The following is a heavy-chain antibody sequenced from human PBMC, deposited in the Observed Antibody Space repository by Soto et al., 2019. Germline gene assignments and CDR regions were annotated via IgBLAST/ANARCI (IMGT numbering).Heavy chain of an antibody. V-gene: IGHV3-23*01. CDR2: ISGSGGST. CDR3: AKGADPGSGWYYFDY. D-gene: IGHD6-19*01. J-gene: IGHJ4*02. Sequence: GGSLRLSCAASGFTFSSYSISWVRQAPWKGLEWVSAISGSGGSTYYADSVKGRFTISRDNSKNTLYLQMNSLRAEDTDVYYCAKGADPGSGWYYFDYCGQGTLVTVSS. CDR1: GFTFSSYS.